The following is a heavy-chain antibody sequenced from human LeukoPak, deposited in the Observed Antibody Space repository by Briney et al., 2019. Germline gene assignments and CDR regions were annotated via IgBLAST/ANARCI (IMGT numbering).Heavy chain of an antibody. D-gene: IGHD3-16*01. CDR1: GGSFSGYY. CDR3: ARAAVGDSDY. CDR2: INHSGST. V-gene: IGHV4-34*01. J-gene: IGHJ4*02. Sequence: SETLSLTCAVHGGSFSGYYWSWIRQPPGKGLEWIGEINHSGSTNYNPSLKSRVTISVDTSKNQFSLKLSSVTAADTAVYYCARAAVGDSDYWGQGTLVAVSS.